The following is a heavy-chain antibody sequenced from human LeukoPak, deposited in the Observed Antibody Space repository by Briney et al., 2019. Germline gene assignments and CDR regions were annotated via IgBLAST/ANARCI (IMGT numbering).Heavy chain of an antibody. Sequence: PSETLSLTCTVSGGSISSSSYYWGWIRQPPGKGLEWIGSIYYSGSTYYNPSLKSRVTISVDTSKNQFSLKLSSVTAADTAVYYCATYCSSTSCYSRYAFDIWGQGTMVTVSS. J-gene: IGHJ3*02. CDR1: GGSISSSSYY. D-gene: IGHD2-2*02. V-gene: IGHV4-39*07. CDR2: IYYSGST. CDR3: ATYCSSTSCYSRYAFDI.